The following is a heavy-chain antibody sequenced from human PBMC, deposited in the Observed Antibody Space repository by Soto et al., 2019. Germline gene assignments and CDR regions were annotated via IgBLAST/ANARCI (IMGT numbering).Heavy chain of an antibody. V-gene: IGHV1-69*01. J-gene: IGHJ6*02. Sequence: QVQLVQSGAEVKKPGSSVKVSCKASGGTFSSYAISWVRQAPGQGLEWMGGIIPISDTTNYAQKFQGRVTITADESTGTAYMELSSLRSEDTAVYYCSRSQGSSTSLEIYYYYYYGMDVWGQGTMVTVSS. D-gene: IGHD2-2*01. CDR3: SRSQGSSTSLEIYYYYYYGMDV. CDR2: IIPISDTT. CDR1: GGTFSSYA.